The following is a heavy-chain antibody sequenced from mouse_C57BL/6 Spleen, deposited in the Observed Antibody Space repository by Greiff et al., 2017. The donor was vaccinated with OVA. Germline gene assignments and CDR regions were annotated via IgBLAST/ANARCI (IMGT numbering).Heavy chain of an antibody. V-gene: IGHV1-81*01. Sequence: VKLVESGAELARPGASVKLSCKASGYTFTSYGISWVKQRTGQGLEWIGEIYPRSGNTYYNEKFKGKATLTADKSSSTAYMELRSLTSEDSAVYFCARYYSNYGFDYWGQGTTLTVSS. CDR3: ARYYSNYGFDY. CDR2: IYPRSGNT. CDR1: GYTFTSYG. J-gene: IGHJ2*01. D-gene: IGHD2-5*01.